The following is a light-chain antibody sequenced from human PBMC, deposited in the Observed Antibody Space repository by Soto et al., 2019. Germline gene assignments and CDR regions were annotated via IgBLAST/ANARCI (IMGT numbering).Light chain of an antibody. CDR2: GAS. Sequence: PGERATLSCRASQSVGSAFGWYQQKPGQAPRLLIYGASTRAAGIPARFRGGGSGADFTLTITSLQSEDFAIYYCQQYNAWPITFGQGTRLEIK. J-gene: IGKJ5*01. CDR1: QSVGSA. CDR3: QQYNAWPIT. V-gene: IGKV3-15*01.